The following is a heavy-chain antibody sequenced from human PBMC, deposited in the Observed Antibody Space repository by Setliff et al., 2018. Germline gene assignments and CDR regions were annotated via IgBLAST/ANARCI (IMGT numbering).Heavy chain of an antibody. J-gene: IGHJ6*03. V-gene: IGHV1-3*01. CDR1: GYTFTSYA. D-gene: IGHD2-21*02. Sequence: GASVKVSCKASGYTFTSYAMHWVRQAPGQRLEWMGWINAGNGNTKYSQKFQGRATITRDTSASTAYMELSRLTYEDTAVYYCARQGCVSIDCQYYPYYYMDVWGKGTTVTVSS. CDR2: INAGNGNT. CDR3: ARQGCVSIDCQYYPYYYMDV.